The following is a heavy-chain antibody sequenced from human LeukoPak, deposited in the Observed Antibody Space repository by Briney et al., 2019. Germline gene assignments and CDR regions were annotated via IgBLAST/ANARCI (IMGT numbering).Heavy chain of an antibody. J-gene: IGHJ4*02. V-gene: IGHV3-30*02. CDR2: IRYDGSNK. D-gene: IGHD6-13*01. CDR3: AKDSSSWYHQFDY. Sequence: LAGGSLRLSCVASGFTFSTSSMHWVRQAPGKGLEWVAFIRYDGSNKYYADSVKGRFTISRDNSKNTLYLQMNSLRAEDTAVYYCAKDSSSWYHQFDYWGQGTLVTVSS. CDR1: GFTFSTSS.